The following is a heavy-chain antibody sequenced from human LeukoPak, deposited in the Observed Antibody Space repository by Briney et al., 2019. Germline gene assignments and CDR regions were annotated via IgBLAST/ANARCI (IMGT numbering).Heavy chain of an antibody. CDR3: AREHGDYGGDY. D-gene: IGHD4-17*01. Sequence: GASVKVSCKASGYTFTGYYMHWVRQAPGQGLEWMGGIIPIFGTANYAQKFQGRVTITADESTSTAYMELSSLRSEDTAVYYCAREHGDYGGDYWGQGTLVTVSS. J-gene: IGHJ4*02. CDR2: IIPIFGTA. CDR1: GYTFTGYY. V-gene: IGHV1-69*13.